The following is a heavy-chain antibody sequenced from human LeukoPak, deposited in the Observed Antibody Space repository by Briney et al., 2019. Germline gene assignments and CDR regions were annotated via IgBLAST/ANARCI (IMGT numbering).Heavy chain of an antibody. Sequence: GGSLRLSCAASGFTFSSYAMHWVCQAPGKGLEYVSAISSNGGSTYYANSVKGRFTISRDNSKNTLYLQMGSLRAEDMAVYYCARGDDYGDYFYFDYWGQGTLVTVSS. V-gene: IGHV3-64*01. D-gene: IGHD4-17*01. J-gene: IGHJ4*02. CDR2: ISSNGGST. CDR1: GFTFSSYA. CDR3: ARGDDYGDYFYFDY.